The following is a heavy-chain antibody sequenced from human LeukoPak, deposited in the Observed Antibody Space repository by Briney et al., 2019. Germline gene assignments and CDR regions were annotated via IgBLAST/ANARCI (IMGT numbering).Heavy chain of an antibody. D-gene: IGHD1-26*01. CDR1: GFTVSSNY. CDR2: IYSGGST. J-gene: IGHJ3*01. V-gene: IGHV3-66*01. Sequence: GGSLRLSCAASGFTVSSNYMSWVRQAPGKGLEWVSVIYSGGSTYYADSVKGRFTISRDNSKNTLYLQMNSLRAEDTAVYYCAREPWELRRGDAFDVWGQGTMVTVSS. CDR3: AREPWELRRGDAFDV.